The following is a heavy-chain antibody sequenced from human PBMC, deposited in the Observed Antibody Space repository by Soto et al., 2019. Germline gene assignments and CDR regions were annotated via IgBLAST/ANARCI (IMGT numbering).Heavy chain of an antibody. CDR3: ARARGTTRKTWIQLWLHDYFDY. V-gene: IGHV1-46*01. CDR1: GYTFTSCY. J-gene: IGHJ4*02. CDR2: INPSGGST. Sequence: ASVKVSCKASGYTFTSCYMHWVRQAPGQGLEWMGIINPSGGSTSYAQKFQGRVTMTRDTSTSTVYMELSSLRSEDTAVYYCARARGTTRKTWIQLWLHDYFDYWGQGTLVTVSS. D-gene: IGHD5-18*01.